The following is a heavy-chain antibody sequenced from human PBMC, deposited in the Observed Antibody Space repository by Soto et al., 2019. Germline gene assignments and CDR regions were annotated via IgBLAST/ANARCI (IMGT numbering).Heavy chain of an antibody. CDR2: IYYSGST. CDR1: GGSISSGTYY. V-gene: IGHV4-39*01. J-gene: IGHJ5*02. CDR3: ARQGIYITSPNWFDP. D-gene: IGHD2-2*01. Sequence: PSETLSLTCTVSGGSISSGTYYWGWIRQPPGKGLEWIGSIYYSGSTYDNPSLKSRATISVDTSKNQFSLKLTSVTAADTAIYYCARQGIYITSPNWFDPWSQGTLVTVSS.